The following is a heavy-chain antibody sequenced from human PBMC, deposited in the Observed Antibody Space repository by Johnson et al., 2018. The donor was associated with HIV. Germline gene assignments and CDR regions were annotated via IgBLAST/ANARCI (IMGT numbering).Heavy chain of an antibody. CDR2: ISYDGSNK. J-gene: IGHJ3*02. D-gene: IGHD1-7*01. Sequence: VQLVESGGGVVQPGRSLRLSCAASGFTFSSYGMHWVRQAPGKGLEWVAVISYDGSNKYYVDSVKGRFTISRDNAKNSLYLQMNSLRAEDTAVYYCAKGRSGTTASIDAFDIGGQGTMVTVSS. CDR3: AKGRSGTTASIDAFDI. V-gene: IGHV3-30*18. CDR1: GFTFSSYG.